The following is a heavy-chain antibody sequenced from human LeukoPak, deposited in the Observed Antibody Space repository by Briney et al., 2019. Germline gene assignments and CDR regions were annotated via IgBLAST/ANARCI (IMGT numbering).Heavy chain of an antibody. J-gene: IGHJ5*02. D-gene: IGHD6-19*01. CDR1: GGSISNYY. CDR3: ARDRYSSGSYRGSDWFDP. CDR2: IYYSGST. Sequence: SETLSLTCTVSGGSISNYYWSWIRQPPGKGLEWIGHIYYSGSTNYNPSLKSRITISVDTSKNQFSLKLTSVTAADTAVYYCARDRYSSGSYRGSDWFDPWGHGTLVTVSS. V-gene: IGHV4-59*01.